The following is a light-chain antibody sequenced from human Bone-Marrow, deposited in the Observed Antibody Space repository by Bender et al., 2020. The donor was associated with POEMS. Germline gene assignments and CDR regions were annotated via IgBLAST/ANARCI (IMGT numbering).Light chain of an antibody. Sequence: ISCSWSSSNIGGNAVNWWQQLPGTAPKLLIYGNDQRPSGVPDRFSGSKSGTSASLAISGLQSEDEADYFCSAWDGILNGWVFGGGTELTVL. J-gene: IGLJ3*02. CDR3: SAWDGILNGWV. CDR2: GND. V-gene: IGLV1-44*01. CDR1: SSNIGGNA.